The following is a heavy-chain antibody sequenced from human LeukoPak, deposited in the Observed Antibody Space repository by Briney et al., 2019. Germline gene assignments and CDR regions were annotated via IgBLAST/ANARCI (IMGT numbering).Heavy chain of an antibody. V-gene: IGHV3-23*01. Sequence: GGSLRLSCAASGFTFSSYAMSWVRQAPGKGLEWVSGISGSGDNTYYADSVKGRFTISRDNAKNSLYLQMNSLRAEDTALYYCARGYCSSTSCYFDYWGQGTLVTVSS. CDR3: ARGYCSSTSCYFDY. D-gene: IGHD2-2*01. CDR2: ISGSGDNT. J-gene: IGHJ4*02. CDR1: GFTFSSYA.